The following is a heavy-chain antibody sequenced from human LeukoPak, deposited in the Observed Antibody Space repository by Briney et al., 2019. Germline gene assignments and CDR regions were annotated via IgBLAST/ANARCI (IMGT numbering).Heavy chain of an antibody. J-gene: IGHJ4*02. CDR1: GFTFSSYS. CDR3: ARYDTARQLDY. V-gene: IGHV3-48*01. CDR2: ISSSSSNI. Sequence: PGGSLTLSCAASGFTFSSYSMNWARHAPGEGLEGVSYISSSSSNIYYADSVKGRFTISRDNAKNSLYLQMNSLRAEDTAVYYCARYDTARQLDYWGQGTLVTVSS. D-gene: IGHD5-18*01.